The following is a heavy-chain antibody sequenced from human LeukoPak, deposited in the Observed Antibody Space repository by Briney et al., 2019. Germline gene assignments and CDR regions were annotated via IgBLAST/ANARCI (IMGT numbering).Heavy chain of an antibody. CDR2: ISYDGSNK. V-gene: IGHV3-30*18. J-gene: IGHJ5*02. CDR1: GFTFSSYG. CDR3: AKGPLVGALNWFDP. Sequence: GGSLRLSCAASGFTFSSYGMHWVRQAPGKGLEWVAVISYDGSNKYYGDSVKGRFTISRDNSKNTLYLQMNSLRAEDTAVYYRAKGPLVGALNWFDPWGQGTLVTVSS. D-gene: IGHD1-26*01.